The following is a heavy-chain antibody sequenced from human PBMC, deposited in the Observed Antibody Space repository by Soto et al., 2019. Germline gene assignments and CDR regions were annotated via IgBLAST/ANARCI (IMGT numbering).Heavy chain of an antibody. CDR3: ASDKSGAVTSPVDY. CDR1: GYTFTGYG. J-gene: IGHJ4*02. Sequence: QVQLVQGGGEVKKPGASVKVSCKASGYTFTGYGVSWVRQAPGQGLEWMGWISAYNGNTDYAQKLQGRVTMTSDTSTSTAYMELTSLRSDDTAVYYCASDKSGAVTSPVDYWGQGTLVTVSS. D-gene: IGHD2-8*02. V-gene: IGHV1-18*01. CDR2: ISAYNGNT.